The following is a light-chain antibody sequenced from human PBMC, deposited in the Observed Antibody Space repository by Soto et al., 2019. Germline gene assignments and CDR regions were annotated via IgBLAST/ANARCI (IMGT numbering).Light chain of an antibody. J-gene: IGKJ5*01. CDR3: QQYNNWPPIT. CDR1: QSVSSN. V-gene: IGKV3-15*01. Sequence: EIVMTQSPATMSMSPCGRATLSCSTSQSVSSNLAWYQQKPGQAPRRLIYGASTRATGIPARFSGSGSGTEFTLTISSLQSEDFAVYYCQQYNNWPPITFGQGTRLEI. CDR2: GAS.